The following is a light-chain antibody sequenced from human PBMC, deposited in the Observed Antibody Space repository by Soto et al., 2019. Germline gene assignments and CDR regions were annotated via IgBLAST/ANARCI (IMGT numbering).Light chain of an antibody. V-gene: IGKV4-1*01. J-gene: IGKJ5*01. CDR2: KAS. CDR1: QSVLYSSNNKNY. Sequence: DIVMTQSPDSLAVSLGERATINCKSSQSVLYSSNNKNYLAWYQQKPGKAPKLLIYKASNLESGLPSRFTGSGSGTEFTLTISSLQSDDFATYYCQQYSTYPITFGQGTRLEIK. CDR3: QQYSTYPIT.